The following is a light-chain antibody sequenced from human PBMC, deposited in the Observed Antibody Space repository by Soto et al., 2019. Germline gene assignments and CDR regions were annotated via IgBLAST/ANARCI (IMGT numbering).Light chain of an antibody. J-gene: IGKJ1*01. CDR2: EAS. CDR1: QSVTNY. Sequence: VVLTQSPATLSLSPWERATLSCRASQSVTNYLTWYQQKPGQAPRLLIYEASNRATGIPARFSGSGSGTDFTLTISNLEPEDFAVYYCQQRTYWPWTFGQGTKVDIK. V-gene: IGKV3-11*01. CDR3: QQRTYWPWT.